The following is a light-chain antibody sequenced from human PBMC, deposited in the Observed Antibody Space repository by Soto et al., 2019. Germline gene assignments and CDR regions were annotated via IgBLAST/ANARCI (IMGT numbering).Light chain of an antibody. V-gene: IGKV3-15*01. CDR1: QSVRSK. CDR2: GAS. Sequence: EVVMTQSPDTLSVSPGETVTLSCRASQSVRSKLAWYQQKPGQAPRLFIYGASTRATGIPARFSGSGSGTEFTLTISSLQSEDFAIYYCQQYNNWPPITFGQGRRPEIK. CDR3: QQYNNWPPIT. J-gene: IGKJ5*01.